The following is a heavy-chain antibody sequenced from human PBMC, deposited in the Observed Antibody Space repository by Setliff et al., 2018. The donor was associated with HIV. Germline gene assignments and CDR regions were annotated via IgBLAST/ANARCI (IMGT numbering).Heavy chain of an antibody. D-gene: IGHD3-10*01. CDR3: ARHRGSSSGRPGEIDY. V-gene: IGHV4-39*01. Sequence: PSETLSLTCTVSGGCIRSSNYYWGWIRQPPGKGLEWIGHIYYTGSTYYNPSLKSRVTISVDTSKNQFSLELSSVTTTDTAVYYCARHRGSSSGRPGEIDYWGQGTLVTVSS. CDR1: GGCIRSSNYY. CDR2: IYYTGST. J-gene: IGHJ4*02.